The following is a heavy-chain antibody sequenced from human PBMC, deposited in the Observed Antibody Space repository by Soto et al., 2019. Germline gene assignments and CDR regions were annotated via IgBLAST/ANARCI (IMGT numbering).Heavy chain of an antibody. J-gene: IGHJ4*02. D-gene: IGHD2-15*01. CDR1: GFTFSSYS. CDR3: ARDVDCSGGSCYSRGGYFDY. CDR2: ISYDGSNK. V-gene: IGHV3-30*03. Sequence: PGGSLRLSCAASGFTFSSYSMNWVRQAPGKGLEWVAVISYDGSNKYYADSVKGRFTISRDNSKNTLYLQMNSLRAEDTAVYYCARDVDCSGGSCYSRGGYFDYWGQGTLVTVSS.